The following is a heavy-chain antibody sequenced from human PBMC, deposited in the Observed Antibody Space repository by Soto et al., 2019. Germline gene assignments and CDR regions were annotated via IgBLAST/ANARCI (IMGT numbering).Heavy chain of an antibody. CDR1: GFTFSSYE. V-gene: IGHV3-48*03. CDR2: IRSRASTI. J-gene: IGHJ6*02. D-gene: IGHD3-22*01. CDR3: ATTYYYDSSGYYYAGSNYYGMDV. Sequence: EVQLVESGGGLVQPGGSLRLSCAASGFTFSSYEINWVRQAPGKGLEWVSYIRSRASTIYYADAVKGRFTISRNNAKNSLYLQMNSLRAEDTADYYCATTYYYDSSGYYYAGSNYYGMDVWGQGTTVTVSS.